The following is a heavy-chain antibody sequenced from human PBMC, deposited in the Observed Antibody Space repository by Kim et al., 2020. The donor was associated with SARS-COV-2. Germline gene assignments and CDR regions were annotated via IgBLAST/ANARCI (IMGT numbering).Heavy chain of an antibody. V-gene: IGHV1-2*02. CDR3: ARDGAVAPPERPRINWFDP. J-gene: IGHJ5*02. D-gene: IGHD2-15*01. CDR1: QYTFTSYC. CDR2: INPHTGGT. Sequence: ASVKVSCKASQYTFTSYCIHWVRQAPGQGLQWMGWINPHTGGTSYAQRFQDRVTMTRDTSLSTAYMELSSLRSDDTAIYFCARDGAVAPPERPRINWFDPWGQGSLVTVSS.